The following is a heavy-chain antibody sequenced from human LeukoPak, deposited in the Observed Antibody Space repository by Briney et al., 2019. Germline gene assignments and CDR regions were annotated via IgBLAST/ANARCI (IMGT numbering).Heavy chain of an antibody. Sequence: GGSLRLSCAASGFTFSSYAMSWVRQAPGKGLEWEANIKQDGSEKYYVDSVKGRFTISRDNAKNSLYLQMNSLRAEDTAVYYCARDLGPSDYYDSSGAYAFDIWGQGTMVTVSS. CDR1: GFTFSSYA. D-gene: IGHD3-22*01. V-gene: IGHV3-7*01. CDR2: IKQDGSEK. CDR3: ARDLGPSDYYDSSGAYAFDI. J-gene: IGHJ3*02.